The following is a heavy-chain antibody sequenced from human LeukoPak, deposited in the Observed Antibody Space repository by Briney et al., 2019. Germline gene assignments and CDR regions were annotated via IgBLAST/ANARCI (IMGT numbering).Heavy chain of an antibody. V-gene: IGHV4-39*01. CDR2: SYYSGST. D-gene: IGHD2-15*01. CDR1: GGSISSSSYY. Sequence: PSETLSLTCTVSGGSISSSSYYWGWIRQPPGQGLEWIGSSYYSGSTYYNPSLKSRVTISVDTSKNQFSLKLSSVTAADTAVYYCARRKGYCSGGSCYNWFDPWGQGTLVTVSS. J-gene: IGHJ5*02. CDR3: ARRKGYCSGGSCYNWFDP.